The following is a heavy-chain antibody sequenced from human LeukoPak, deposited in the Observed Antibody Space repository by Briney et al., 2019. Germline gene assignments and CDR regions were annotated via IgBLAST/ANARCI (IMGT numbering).Heavy chain of an antibody. Sequence: PGGSLRLSCAASGFTFSSYEMNWVRQAPEKGLEWVSYISSSGSTIYYADSVKGRFTISRDNAKNSLYLQMNSLRAEDTAVYYCAALGADYDILTGYSRLGYYGMGVWGKGTTVTVSS. CDR1: GFTFSSYE. D-gene: IGHD3-9*01. CDR3: AALGADYDILTGYSRLGYYGMGV. CDR2: ISSSGSTI. V-gene: IGHV3-48*03. J-gene: IGHJ6*04.